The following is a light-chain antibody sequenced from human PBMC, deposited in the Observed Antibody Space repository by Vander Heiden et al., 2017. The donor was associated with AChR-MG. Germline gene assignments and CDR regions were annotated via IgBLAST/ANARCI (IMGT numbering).Light chain of an antibody. V-gene: IGLV1-40*01. Sequence: QSVLTQPPSVSGAPGQRVTLPCTGSSSNIGAGYDVHWYQQLPGTAPKLLIYGNSNRPSGVPDRFSGSKSGTSASLAITGLQAEDEADYYCQSYDSSLSGRYVFGTGTKVTVL. J-gene: IGLJ1*01. CDR2: GNS. CDR1: SSNIGAGYD. CDR3: QSYDSSLSGRYV.